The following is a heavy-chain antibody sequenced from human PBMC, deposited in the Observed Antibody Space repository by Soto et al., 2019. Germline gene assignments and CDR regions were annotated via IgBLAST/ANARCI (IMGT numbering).Heavy chain of an antibody. V-gene: IGHV3-23*01. CDR2: ISGSGGST. CDR3: ANVQGGRRRNDY. J-gene: IGHJ4*02. CDR1: GFTFRSYA. Sequence: GGSLRLSCASSGFTFRSYAMIWVRQAPGKGLEWVSAISGSGGSTYYADSVKGRFTISRDNSKNTLYLQMNSLRAEDTAVYYCANVQGGRRRNDYWGQGTLVTVSS. D-gene: IGHD1-1*01.